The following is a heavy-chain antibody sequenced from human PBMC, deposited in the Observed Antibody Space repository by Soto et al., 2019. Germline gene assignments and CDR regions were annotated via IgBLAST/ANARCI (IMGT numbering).Heavy chain of an antibody. J-gene: IGHJ2*01. CDR1: GFTFSGSA. CDR3: TRPNDYCSGGSCYDWYFDL. V-gene: IGHV3-73*01. Sequence: GGPLRLSCAASGFTFSGSAMHWVRQASGKGLEWVGRIRSKANSYATAYAASVKGRFTISRDDSKNTAYLQMNSLKTEDTAVYYCTRPNDYCSGGSCYDWYFDLWGRGTLVTVSS. CDR2: IRSKANSYAT. D-gene: IGHD2-15*01.